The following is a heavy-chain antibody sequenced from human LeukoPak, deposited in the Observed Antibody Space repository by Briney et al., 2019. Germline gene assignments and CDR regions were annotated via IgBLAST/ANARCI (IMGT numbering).Heavy chain of an antibody. CDR2: IKQDGSEK. D-gene: IGHD3-10*02. CDR3: ELGITMIGGV. CDR1: GFIFSSNW. Sequence: GGSLRLSCAASGFIFSSNWMTWVRQAPGKGLEWVANIKQDGSEKYYVDSVKGRFTISRDNAKNSLYLQMNSLRAEDTAVYYAELGITMIGGVWGKGTTVTISS. V-gene: IGHV3-7*01. J-gene: IGHJ6*04.